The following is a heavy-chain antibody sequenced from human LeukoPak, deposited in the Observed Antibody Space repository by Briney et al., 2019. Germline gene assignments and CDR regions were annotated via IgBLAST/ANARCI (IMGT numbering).Heavy chain of an antibody. V-gene: IGHV1-46*01. J-gene: IGHJ4*02. CDR2: INPTNGTT. CDR1: GYTLTELS. Sequence: ASVKVSRKVSGYTLTELSMHWVRQAPGKGLEWMGIINPTNGTTTYAQKFQGRLTVTRDTSASTVYMEVSSLTSEDTAVYYCARESTDYYSGYNFWGQGTLVSVSS. D-gene: IGHD3-3*01. CDR3: ARESTDYYSGYNF.